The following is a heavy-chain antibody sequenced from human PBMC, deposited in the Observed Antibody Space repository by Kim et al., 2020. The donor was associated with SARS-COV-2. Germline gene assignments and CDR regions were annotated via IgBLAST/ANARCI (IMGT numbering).Heavy chain of an antibody. CDR1: RDSISGYF. Sequence: SETLSLTCSVFRDSISGYFWSWIRQPPGKGLQWIGYVHFTGTTNSNPSLKSRVTMSRDSSKNKISLKLNSVTAADTAVDYCARRHNSSWYFDSWGRGIL. CDR3: ARRHNSSWYFDS. D-gene: IGHD6-13*01. J-gene: IGHJ4*02. CDR2: VHFTGTT. V-gene: IGHV4-59*08.